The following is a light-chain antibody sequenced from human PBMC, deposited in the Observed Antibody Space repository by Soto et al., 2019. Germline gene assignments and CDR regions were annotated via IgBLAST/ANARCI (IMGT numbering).Light chain of an antibody. CDR2: EVT. CDR1: NSDVGGYDY. Sequence: QSALTQPASVSGSPVQSIAISCTGTNSDVGGYDYVSWYQQHPDKAPKLIIYEVTKRPSGVSNRFSGSKSGNTASLTISGLQPDDEADYYCSSHTSGDTRVFGSGTKLTVL. CDR3: SSHTSGDTRV. V-gene: IGLV2-14*01. J-gene: IGLJ1*01.